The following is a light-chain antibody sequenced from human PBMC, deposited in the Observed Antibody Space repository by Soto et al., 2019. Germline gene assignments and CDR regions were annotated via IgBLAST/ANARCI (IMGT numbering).Light chain of an antibody. CDR3: VLFLGSGVWV. CDR2: STN. V-gene: IGLV8-61*01. J-gene: IGLJ3*02. CDR1: SFSVSTSNY. Sequence: QTVVTQAPSFSVSPGGAVTLTCGLTSFSVSTSNYPSWYQQTPGQAPRTLIYSTNIRSSGVPARFSGSILGSKAALTITGAQADDECDYYCVLFLGSGVWVFGGGTKLTVL.